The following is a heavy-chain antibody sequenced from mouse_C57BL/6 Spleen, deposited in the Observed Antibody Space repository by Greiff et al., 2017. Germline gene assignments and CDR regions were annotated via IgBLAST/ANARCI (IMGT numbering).Heavy chain of an antibody. J-gene: IGHJ3*01. V-gene: IGHV5-4*01. D-gene: IGHD3-2*01. CDR2: ISDGGSYT. CDR3: ARDDRWFAY. CDR1: GFTFSSYA. Sequence: RVESGGGLVKPGGSLKLSCAASGFTFSSYAMSWVRQTPEKRLEWVATISDGGSYTYYPDNVKGRFTISRDNAKNNLYLQMSHLKSEDTAMYYCARDDRWFAYWGQGTLVTVSA.